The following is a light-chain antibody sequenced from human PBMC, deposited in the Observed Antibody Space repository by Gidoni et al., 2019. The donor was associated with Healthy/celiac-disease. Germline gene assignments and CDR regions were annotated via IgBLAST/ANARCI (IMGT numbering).Light chain of an antibody. J-gene: IGLJ1*01. V-gene: IGLV2-14*01. CDR1: SSDVGGYNY. Sequence: QSALPQPASVSGSPGQAITISCTGTSSDVGGYNYVSWYQQHPGKAPKLMMYEVSNRPSRVSNRFSGAKSGNTAALTISGLQAEDEADYYCSSYTSSSPYVFGTGTKVTVL. CDR3: SSYTSSSPYV. CDR2: EVS.